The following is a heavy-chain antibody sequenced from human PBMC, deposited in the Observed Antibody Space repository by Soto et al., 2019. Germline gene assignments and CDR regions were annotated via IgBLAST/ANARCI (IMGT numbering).Heavy chain of an antibody. J-gene: IGHJ4*02. D-gene: IGHD2-21*02. CDR2: IKSKTDGGTT. CDR3: HVVVVTAGAFDY. Sequence: GGSLRLSCAASGFTFSNAWMSWVRQAPGKGLEWVGRIKSKTDGGTTDYAAPVEGRFTISRGDSKNTLYLQMNSLKTEDTAVYYCHVVVVTAGAFDYWGQGTQVTVSS. V-gene: IGHV3-15*01. CDR1: GFTFSNAW.